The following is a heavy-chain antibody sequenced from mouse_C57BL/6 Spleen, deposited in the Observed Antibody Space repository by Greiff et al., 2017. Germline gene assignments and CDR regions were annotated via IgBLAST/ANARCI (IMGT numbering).Heavy chain of an antibody. Sequence: QVQLKESDAELVKPGASVKISCKVSGYTFTDHTIHWMKQRPEQGLEWIGYIYPRDGSTKYNEKLKGKATLTADKSSSTAYMQLNILTSEDAAVYFCARSGGNYFYYFDYWGQGTTLTVSS. D-gene: IGHD2-1*01. J-gene: IGHJ2*01. CDR2: IYPRDGST. CDR1: GYTFTDHT. CDR3: ARSGGNYFYYFDY. V-gene: IGHV1-78*01.